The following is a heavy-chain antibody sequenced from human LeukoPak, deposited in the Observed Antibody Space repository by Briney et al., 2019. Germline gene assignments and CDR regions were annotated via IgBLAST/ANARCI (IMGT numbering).Heavy chain of an antibody. CDR2: IYYSGST. CDR1: GGSISSSSYY. J-gene: IGHJ5*02. Sequence: SETLSLTCTVSGGSISSSSYYWGWIRQPPGKGLEWIGSIYYSGSTYYNPSFKSRVTISVDTSKNQFSLKLSSVTAADTAVYYCARGVFGSITAGWFDPWGQGTLVTVSS. D-gene: IGHD3-3*01. CDR3: ARGVFGSITAGWFDP. V-gene: IGHV4-39*07.